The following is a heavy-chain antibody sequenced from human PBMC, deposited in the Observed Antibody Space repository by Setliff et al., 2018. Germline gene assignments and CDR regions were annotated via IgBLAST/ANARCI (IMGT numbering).Heavy chain of an antibody. V-gene: IGHV1-18*01. J-gene: IGHJ4*02. CDR3: ARGPPDFVVVPAAAKLDY. CDR2: TSA. Sequence: ASVKVSCKTSGYTFTNYGINWVRQAPGQGLEWMGWTSAYAQKFQGRVTMTTDTPTSTAYMELRSLRSDDTAVYFCARGPPDFVVVPAAAKLDYWGQGTLVTVSS. D-gene: IGHD2-2*01. CDR1: GYTFTNYG.